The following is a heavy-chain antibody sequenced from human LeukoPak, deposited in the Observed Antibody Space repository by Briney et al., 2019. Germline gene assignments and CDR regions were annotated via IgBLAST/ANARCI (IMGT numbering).Heavy chain of an antibody. CDR1: GGSISSGGYY. J-gene: IGHJ5*02. Sequence: SETLSLTCTVSGGSISSGGYYWSWIRQHPGKGLEWIGYIYYSGSTNYNPSLKSRVTISVDTSKNQFSLKLSSVTAADTAVYYCARGLSIPRGWFDPWGQGTLVTVSS. CDR3: ARGLSIPRGWFDP. CDR2: IYYSGST. V-gene: IGHV4-61*08. D-gene: IGHD2-2*02.